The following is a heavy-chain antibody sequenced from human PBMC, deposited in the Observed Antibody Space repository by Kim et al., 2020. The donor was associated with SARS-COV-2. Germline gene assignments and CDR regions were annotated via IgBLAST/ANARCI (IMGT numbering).Heavy chain of an antibody. D-gene: IGHD3-3*02. CDR1: GFSFSDSA. CDR3: TLVPWTTLAFWDAYD. Sequence: GGSLRLSCAASGFSFSDSAMHWVRQASGKGLEWVGRIRSKANSYSTTYAASVNGRFTISRDDSKNAAYLQMNSLKTEDTAVYYCTLVPWTTLAFWDAYD. V-gene: IGHV3-73*01. J-gene: IGHJ3*02. CDR2: IRSKANSYST.